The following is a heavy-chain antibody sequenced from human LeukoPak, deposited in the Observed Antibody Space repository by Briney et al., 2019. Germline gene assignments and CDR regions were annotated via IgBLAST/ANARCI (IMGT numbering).Heavy chain of an antibody. CDR3: ATHPARNYDFYYPTAYYFDY. V-gene: IGHV4-30-4*08. CDR2: IYYSGNT. CDR1: GGSISSGDYY. Sequence: PSETLSLTCTVSGGSISSGDYYWSWLRQPPGKGLEWIGYIYYSGNTYYNPSLKSRVTISVDTSKNQFSLKLNSVTAADTAVYYCATHPARNYDFYYPTAYYFDYWGQGTLVTVSS. J-gene: IGHJ4*02. D-gene: IGHD3-3*01.